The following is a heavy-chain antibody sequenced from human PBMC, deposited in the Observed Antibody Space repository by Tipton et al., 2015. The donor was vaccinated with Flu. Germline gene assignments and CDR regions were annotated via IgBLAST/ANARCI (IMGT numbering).Heavy chain of an antibody. CDR3: ARYGTYDGSRYFQH. CDR1: GGSISSYY. J-gene: IGHJ1*01. CDR2: IYYSGST. D-gene: IGHD1-26*01. V-gene: IGHV4-59*01. Sequence: LRLSCTVSGGSISSYYWSWIQQPPGKGLEWIGYIYYSGSTNYNPSLKSRVTISVDTSKNQFSLKLSSVTAADTAVYYCARYGTYDGSRYFQHWGQSTLVTVSS.